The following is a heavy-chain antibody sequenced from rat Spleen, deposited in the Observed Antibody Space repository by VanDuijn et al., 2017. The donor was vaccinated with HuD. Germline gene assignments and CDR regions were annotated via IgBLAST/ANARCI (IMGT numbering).Heavy chain of an antibody. CDR3: TRGYVMDA. Sequence: EVQLVESDGGLVQPGRSLHLSCAASGFTFSDYYMAWVRQVPTKGLEWVATTSTGGDNTFYRDSVKGRFTISRDNAKNTHYLQMDSLRSEDTATYYCTRGYVMDAWGQGASVTVSS. CDR1: GFTFSDYY. V-gene: IGHV5S13*01. J-gene: IGHJ4*01. CDR2: TSTGGDNT.